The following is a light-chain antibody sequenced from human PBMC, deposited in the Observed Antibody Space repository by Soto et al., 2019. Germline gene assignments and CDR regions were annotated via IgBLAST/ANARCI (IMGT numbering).Light chain of an antibody. Sequence: QSVLTQPPSASGNPGQRVTISCSGSSSHLAGNIVTWYQQLPGTAPKLLIYGNHQRPAGVPDRFSGSKSGTSASLAISGLQSEDEADYYCSAWDDSLDVPVFGGGTKLTVL. V-gene: IGLV1-44*01. CDR1: SSHLAGNI. J-gene: IGLJ2*01. CDR3: SAWDDSLDVPV. CDR2: GNH.